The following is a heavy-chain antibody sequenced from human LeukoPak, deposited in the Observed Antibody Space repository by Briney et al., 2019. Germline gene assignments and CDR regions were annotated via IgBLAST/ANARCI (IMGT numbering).Heavy chain of an antibody. CDR2: IYPCDSDT. J-gene: IGHJ4*02. D-gene: IGHD2-2*01. CDR1: GYSFSSYW. Sequence: GESLKISCKGSGYSFSSYWIGWVRQMPGKGLEWMGIIYPCDSDTRYSPSLQGQVSFSVDKSINTAYLQWSTLEASDTAMYYCARQDCYSANCYLEYWGQGTLVTVSS. V-gene: IGHV5-51*01. CDR3: ARQDCYSANCYLEY.